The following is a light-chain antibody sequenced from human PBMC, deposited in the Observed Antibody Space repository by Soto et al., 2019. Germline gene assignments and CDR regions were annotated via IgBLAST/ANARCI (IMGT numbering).Light chain of an antibody. J-gene: IGKJ1*01. CDR1: QSVSSY. Sequence: EIVLTQSPATLSLSPGEIATLSCRASQSVSSYLAWYQQKPGQAPRLLIYDASNRATGIPARFSGSGSGTDFALTISGLESEDIAVYYCQQRSNWPWTFGQGNKVEIK. CDR3: QQRSNWPWT. V-gene: IGKV3-11*01. CDR2: DAS.